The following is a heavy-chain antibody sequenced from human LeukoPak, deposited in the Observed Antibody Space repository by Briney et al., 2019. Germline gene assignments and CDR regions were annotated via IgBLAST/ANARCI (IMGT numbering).Heavy chain of an antibody. J-gene: IGHJ4*02. CDR2: ISLTGLT. D-gene: IGHD2-8*01. V-gene: IGHV4-4*02. Sequence: SETLSLTCGVSGGSISNTNWWSWVRQPPGQGLEWIGEISLTGLTHYNPSLESRVTVSLDKSKNQLSLNLTSVTAADTAVYYCSRENGAFSPFAYWGQGTLVTVLS. CDR3: SRENGAFSPFAY. CDR1: GGSISNTNW.